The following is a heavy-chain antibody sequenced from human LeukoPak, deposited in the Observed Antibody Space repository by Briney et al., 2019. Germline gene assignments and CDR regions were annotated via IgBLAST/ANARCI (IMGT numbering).Heavy chain of an antibody. CDR1: GFTFSSYG. CDR3: AKPPIGCSGGSCYAGFDY. CDR2: ISYDGSNK. V-gene: IGHV3-30*18. J-gene: IGHJ4*02. Sequence: GRSLSLSCAASGFTFSSYGMHWVRQAPGKGLVWVAVISYDGSNKYYADSVKGRFTISRDNSKNTLYLQMNSLRAEDTAVYYCAKPPIGCSGGSCYAGFDYWGQGTLVTVSS. D-gene: IGHD2-15*01.